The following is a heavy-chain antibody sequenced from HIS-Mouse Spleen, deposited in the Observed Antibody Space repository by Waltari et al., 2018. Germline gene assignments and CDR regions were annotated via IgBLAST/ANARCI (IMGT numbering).Heavy chain of an antibody. CDR2: IYHSGGH. CDR1: GYSISSGYY. J-gene: IGHJ4*02. Sequence: QVQLQESGPGLVKPSETLSLTCTVSGYSISSGYYWGWIRQPPGKGLVWIGSIYHSGGHYYNPSLKSRVTISVDTSKNQFSLKLSSVTAADTAVYYCARDGGIVATIRHDYWGQGTLVTVSS. D-gene: IGHD5-12*01. CDR3: ARDGGIVATIRHDY. V-gene: IGHV4-38-2*02.